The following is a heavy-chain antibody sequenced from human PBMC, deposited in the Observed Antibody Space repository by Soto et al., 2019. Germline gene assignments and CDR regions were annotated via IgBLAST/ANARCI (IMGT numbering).Heavy chain of an antibody. CDR1: GFTFSSYE. J-gene: IGHJ6*02. CDR3: ARDRGAFCSAGSCSYYGIDV. CDR2: ISSSGSTI. D-gene: IGHD2-15*01. Sequence: GGSLRLSCAASGFTFSSYEMNWVRQAPGKGLEWVSYISSSGSTIYYADSVKGRFTISRDNAKNSLYLQMNSLRAEDTAVYYCARDRGAFCSAGSCSYYGIDVWGQGTTVTVSS. V-gene: IGHV3-48*03.